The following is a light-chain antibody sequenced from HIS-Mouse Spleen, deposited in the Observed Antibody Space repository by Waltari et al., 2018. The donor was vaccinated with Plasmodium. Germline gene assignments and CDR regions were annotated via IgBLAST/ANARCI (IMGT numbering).Light chain of an antibody. V-gene: IGLV3-10*01. CDR3: YSTDSSGNHRV. CDR2: EDS. Sequence: SYELTQPPSGSVSPGQTARITCPADALPKKYAYWYQQKSGHAPVLVIYEDSKRPPGIPERFSGSSSGTMATLTISGAQVEDEADYYCYSTDSSGNHRVFGGGTKLTVL. CDR1: ALPKKY. J-gene: IGLJ3*02.